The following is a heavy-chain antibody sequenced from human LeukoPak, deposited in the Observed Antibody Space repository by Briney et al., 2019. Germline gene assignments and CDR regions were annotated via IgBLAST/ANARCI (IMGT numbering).Heavy chain of an antibody. CDR1: GISFSSHG. J-gene: IGHJ4*02. CDR2: IWYDGSNI. CDR3: ARARNDYDSNGFSVLDY. V-gene: IGHV3-33*01. D-gene: IGHD3-22*01. Sequence: GGSLRPSCAASGISFSSHGMHWVRQAPGKGLEWVAVIWYDGSNIYYADSVKGRFTISRDNSKNTLYLQMNSLRAEDTALYYCARARNDYDSNGFSVLDYWGQGTLVTVSS.